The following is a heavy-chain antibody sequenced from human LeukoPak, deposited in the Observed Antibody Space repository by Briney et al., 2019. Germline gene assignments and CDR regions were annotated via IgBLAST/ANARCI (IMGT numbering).Heavy chain of an antibody. D-gene: IGHD6-13*01. Sequence: SETLSLTCTVSGGSISSGSYYWTWIRQPAGKGLEWIGRVYTSGSTIGNTNYNPSLKSRVTISVDTSKNQFSLKLSSVTAAGTAVYYCAKSGGSSWYGDYFDYWGQGTLVTVSS. CDR2: VYTSGSTIGNT. CDR3: AKSGGSSWYGDYFDY. J-gene: IGHJ4*02. CDR1: GGSISSGSYY. V-gene: IGHV4-61*02.